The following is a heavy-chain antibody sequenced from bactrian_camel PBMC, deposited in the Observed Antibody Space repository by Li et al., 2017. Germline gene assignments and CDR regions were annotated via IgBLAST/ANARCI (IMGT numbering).Heavy chain of an antibody. CDR3: AAEDCQSGGNWSATVRYKY. J-gene: IGHJ4*01. CDR2: IRDGGATT. D-gene: IGHD6*01. V-gene: IGHV3S63*01. CDR1: GNGNGSGYWC. Sequence: HVQLVESGGGSVQIGGSLTLSCAVTGNGNGSGYWCTGWFRQAPGQEREGVASIRDGGATTNYASSVRGRFIISQDNAKNTVYLQMNDLRPEDSGTYYCAAEDCQSGGNWSATVRYKYRGQGTQVTVS.